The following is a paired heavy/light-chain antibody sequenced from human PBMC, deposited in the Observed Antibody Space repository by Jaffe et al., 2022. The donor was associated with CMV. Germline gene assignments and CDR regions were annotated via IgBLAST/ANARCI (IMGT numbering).Heavy chain of an antibody. Sequence: EVQLVESGGGLVQPGGSLRLSCAASGFTFSRYSMNWVRQAPGKGLEWVSYISGSSNSIYYADSVKGRFTISRDNAKNSLYLQMNSLRDEDTAVYYCARLSWGFWYFDLWGRGTLVTVSS. CDR2: ISGSSNSI. CDR1: GFTFSRYS. D-gene: IGHD3-16*01. V-gene: IGHV3-48*02. J-gene: IGHJ2*01. CDR3: ARLSWGFWYFDL.
Light chain of an antibody. J-gene: IGLJ1*01. Sequence: QSALTQPASVSGSPGQSITISCTGTSSDVGGYNYVSWYQQHPGKAPKLMIYDVSNRPSGVSNRFSGSKSGSTASLTISGLQAEDEADYYCSSYTSTSTLVFGTGTKVTVL. V-gene: IGLV2-14*03. CDR3: SSYTSTSTLV. CDR1: SSDVGGYNY. CDR2: DVS.